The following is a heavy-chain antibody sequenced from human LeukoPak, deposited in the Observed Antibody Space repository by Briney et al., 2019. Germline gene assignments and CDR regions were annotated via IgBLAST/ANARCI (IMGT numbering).Heavy chain of an antibody. J-gene: IGHJ4*02. CDR1: GGSISSSSYY. V-gene: IGHV4-39*01. CDR3: ARLGGSSSPS. D-gene: IGHD6-6*01. CDR2: IYYSGST. Sequence: SETLSLTCTVSGGSISSSSYYWGWIRQPPGKGLEWIGSIYYSGSTYYNPSLKSRVTISVDTSKNQFSLKLSSVTAADTAVYYCARLGGSSSPSWSQGTLVTVSP.